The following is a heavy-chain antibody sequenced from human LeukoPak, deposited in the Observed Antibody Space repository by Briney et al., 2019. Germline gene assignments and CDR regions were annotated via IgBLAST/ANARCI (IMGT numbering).Heavy chain of an antibody. CDR2: IYYSGST. V-gene: IGHV4-59*01. J-gene: IGHJ5*02. CDR3: ARDSCGGGSCYPNWFDP. Sequence: SETLSLTCTVSGGSISSYYWSWIRQPPGKGLEWIGYIYYSGSTNYNPSLKSRVTISVDTSKNQFSLKLSSVTAADTAVYYCARDSCGGGSCYPNWFDPWGQGTLVTVSS. CDR1: GGSISSYY. D-gene: IGHD2-15*01.